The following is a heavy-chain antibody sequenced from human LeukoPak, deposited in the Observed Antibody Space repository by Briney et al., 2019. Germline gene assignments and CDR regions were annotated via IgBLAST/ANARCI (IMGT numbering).Heavy chain of an antibody. Sequence: ASVKVSCKASGYTFTGYFMHWVRQAPGQGLEWMGWMNPNSGNTGYAQKFQGRVTITRNTSISTAYMKLSSLRSEDTAVYYCARGGDSSWYSYYYYCYMDVWGKGTTVTVSS. CDR1: GYTFTGYF. CDR3: ARGGDSSWYSYYYYCYMDV. D-gene: IGHD6-13*01. J-gene: IGHJ6*03. CDR2: MNPNSGNT. V-gene: IGHV1-8*03.